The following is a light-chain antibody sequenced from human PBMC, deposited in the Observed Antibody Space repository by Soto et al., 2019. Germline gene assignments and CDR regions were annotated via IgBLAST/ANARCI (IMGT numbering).Light chain of an antibody. CDR2: EVN. J-gene: IGLJ1*01. V-gene: IGLV2-8*01. CDR3: SSYTGGNPSYV. CDR1: SSDVGTYNN. Sequence: QSVLTQPPSASGSLGQSVTISCTGTSSDVGTYNNVSWYQQHPGKAPKLMIYEVNKRPSGVPDRFSGSKSGNTASLTVSGLQAEDEADYYCSSYTGGNPSYVFGTGTKVTVL.